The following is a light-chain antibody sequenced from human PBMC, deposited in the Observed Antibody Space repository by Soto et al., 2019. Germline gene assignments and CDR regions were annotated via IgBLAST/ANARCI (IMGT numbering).Light chain of an antibody. V-gene: IGKV3D-15*01. CDR3: QQYNNWPPLT. Sequence: EIVMTQSPATLSVSPGERATLSCRASQSVSSNLAWYQQKPGQAPRLLIYGASIRATGIPARFSGSGSGTECTLTISSLQSEDFAVYYCQQYNNWPPLTFGGGTKVEIK. CDR2: GAS. CDR1: QSVSSN. J-gene: IGKJ4*01.